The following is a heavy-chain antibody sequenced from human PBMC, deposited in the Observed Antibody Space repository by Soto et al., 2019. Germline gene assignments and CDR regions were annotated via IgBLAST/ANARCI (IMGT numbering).Heavy chain of an antibody. D-gene: IGHD3-16*01. Sequence: GGSLRLSCAASGFTFSSYWMHWVRQAPGKGLVWVSRINSDGSSTSYADSVKGRFTISRDNAKNTLYLQMNSLRAEDTAVYYCAREERGEDYFDYWGQGTLVTVSS. V-gene: IGHV3-74*01. CDR1: GFTFSSYW. CDR3: AREERGEDYFDY. J-gene: IGHJ4*02. CDR2: INSDGSST.